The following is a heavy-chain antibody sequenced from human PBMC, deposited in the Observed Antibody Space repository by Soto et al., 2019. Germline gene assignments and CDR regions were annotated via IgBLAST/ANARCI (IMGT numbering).Heavy chain of an antibody. CDR3: TTLPLNYYYGSGSYVDY. Sequence: PVGSLRLSCAASGFTFSNAWMSWVRQAPGKGLEWVGRIKSKTDGGTTDYAAPVKGRFTISRDDSKNTLYLQMNSLKTEDTAVYYCTTLPLNYYYGSGSYVDYWGQGTLVTVSS. D-gene: IGHD3-10*01. J-gene: IGHJ4*02. CDR1: GFTFSNAW. V-gene: IGHV3-15*01. CDR2: IKSKTDGGTT.